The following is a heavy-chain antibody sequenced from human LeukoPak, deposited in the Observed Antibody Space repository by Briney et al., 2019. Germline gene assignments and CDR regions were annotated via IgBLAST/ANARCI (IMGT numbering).Heavy chain of an antibody. CDR1: GGSISSYF. J-gene: IGHJ4*02. CDR3: GGDKSTSSSVEY. CDR2: IYYSGST. V-gene: IGHV4-59*08. D-gene: IGHD2-2*01. Sequence: PSETLSLTCTVSGGSISSYFWSWIRQPPGKGLEWIGYIYYSGSTDYNPSLRSRVTISVDTSKNQFSLRLSSVTAADTAVYYCGGDKSTSSSVEYWGQGNLVTVSS.